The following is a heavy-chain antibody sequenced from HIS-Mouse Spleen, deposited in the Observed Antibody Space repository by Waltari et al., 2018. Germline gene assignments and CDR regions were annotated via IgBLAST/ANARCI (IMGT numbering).Heavy chain of an antibody. V-gene: IGHV3-30*04. J-gene: IGHJ3*02. D-gene: IGHD3-22*01. CDR3: ARDTRGSITMIVVATPSSIAFDI. CDR1: GFTFSSYA. CDR2: ISYDGSNK. Sequence: QVQLVESGGGVVQPGRSLRLSCAASGFTFSSYAMHWVRQAPGKGLEWVAVISYDGSNKYYADSVKGRFSISRDNSKNTLDLQMNSLRAEDTAVYYCARDTRGSITMIVVATPSSIAFDIWGQGTMVTVSS.